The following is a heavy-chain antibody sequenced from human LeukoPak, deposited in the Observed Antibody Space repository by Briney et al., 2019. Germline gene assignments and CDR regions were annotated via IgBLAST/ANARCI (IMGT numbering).Heavy chain of an antibody. Sequence: SETLSLTCTVSGGSISSGSYYWSWIRQPAGKGLEWIGRIYTSGSTNYNPSLKSRLTMSVDTSKNQFSLSLSSVTAADTAVYYCARWTTMVRGFDYWGQGTLVTVSS. J-gene: IGHJ4*02. CDR1: GGSISSGSYY. V-gene: IGHV4-61*02. CDR2: IYTSGST. D-gene: IGHD3-10*01. CDR3: ARWTTMVRGFDY.